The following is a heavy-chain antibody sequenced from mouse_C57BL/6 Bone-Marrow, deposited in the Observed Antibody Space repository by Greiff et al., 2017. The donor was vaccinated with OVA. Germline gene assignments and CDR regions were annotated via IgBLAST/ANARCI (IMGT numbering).Heavy chain of an antibody. D-gene: IGHD2-10*01. CDR3: TKSYYGNYPRAMDY. CDR2: ISSGGDYI. V-gene: IGHV5-9-1*02. Sequence: EVQLVESGEGLVKPGGSLKLSCAASGFTFSSYAMSWVRQTPEKRLEWVAYISSGGDYIYYADTVKGRFTISRDNARNTLYLQMSSLKSEDTAMYYCTKSYYGNYPRAMDYWGQGTSVTVSS. J-gene: IGHJ4*01. CDR1: GFTFSSYA.